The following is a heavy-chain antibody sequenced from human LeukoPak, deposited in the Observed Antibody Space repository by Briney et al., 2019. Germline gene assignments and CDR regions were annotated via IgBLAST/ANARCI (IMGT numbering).Heavy chain of an antibody. V-gene: IGHV4-59*01. CDR3: ARADYGGLYYFDY. CDR2: IYYSGST. J-gene: IGHJ4*02. CDR1: GGSISSYC. Sequence: SETLSLTCTVSGGSISSYCWSWIRQPPGKGLEWIGYIYYSGSTNYNPSLKSRVTISVDTSKNQFSLKLSSVTAADTAVYYCARADYGGLYYFDYWGQGTLVTVSS. D-gene: IGHD4-23*01.